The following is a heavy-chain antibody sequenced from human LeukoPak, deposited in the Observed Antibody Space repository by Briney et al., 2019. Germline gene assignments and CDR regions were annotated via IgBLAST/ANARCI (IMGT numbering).Heavy chain of an antibody. Sequence: GGSLRLSCAASGFTFSSYSMNWVRQAPGKGLEWVSSISSSSSYIYYADSVKGRFTISRDNAKNSLYLQMNSLRAEDTAVYYCARDSRWSSWYENGYFDYWGQGTLVTVSS. CDR3: ARDSRWSSWYENGYFDY. V-gene: IGHV3-21*01. CDR1: GFTFSSYS. J-gene: IGHJ4*02. CDR2: ISSSSSYI. D-gene: IGHD6-13*01.